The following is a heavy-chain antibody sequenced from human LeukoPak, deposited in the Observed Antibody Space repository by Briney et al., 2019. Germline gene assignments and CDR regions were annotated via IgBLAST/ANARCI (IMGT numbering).Heavy chain of an antibody. J-gene: IGHJ4*02. Sequence: PGGSLRLSCAASGFTFSSYSMNWVRQAPGKGLEWVSSISSSSSYIYYADSVKGRFTISRDTAKNSLYLQMNSLRAEDTAVYYCARDVRVMGYFDLNFDYWGQGTLVTVSS. D-gene: IGHD3-9*01. CDR2: ISSSSSYI. CDR3: ARDVRVMGYFDLNFDY. V-gene: IGHV3-21*01. CDR1: GFTFSSYS.